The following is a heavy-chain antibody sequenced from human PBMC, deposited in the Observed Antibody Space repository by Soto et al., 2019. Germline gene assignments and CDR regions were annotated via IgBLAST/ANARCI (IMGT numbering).Heavy chain of an antibody. CDR3: AKTNIARAFDI. V-gene: IGHV4-61*01. CDR1: CGSVSSGSYY. Sequence: SETLSLTCTVSCGSVSSGSYYWSWIRQPPGKGLEWIGYIYYSGSTNYNPSLKSRVTISVDTSKNQFSLKLSSVTAADTAVYYCAKTNIARAFDIWGQGTMVTVSS. J-gene: IGHJ3*02. CDR2: IYYSGST. D-gene: IGHD6-6*01.